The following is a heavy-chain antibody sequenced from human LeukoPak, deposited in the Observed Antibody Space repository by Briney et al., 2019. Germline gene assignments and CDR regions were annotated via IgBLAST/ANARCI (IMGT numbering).Heavy chain of an antibody. D-gene: IGHD3-10*01. CDR3: ARGGSGSS. CDR1: GFTFSTSW. CDR2: INQDEGHK. J-gene: IGHJ5*02. V-gene: IGHV3-7*04. Sequence: PGGSLRLSCEVSGFTFSTSWMSWVRQAPGQGLEWVANINQDEGHKDYVDSVRGRFTISRDNAKNSLFLLMSTLRAEDTAVYYCARGGSGSSWGQGTLVIVSS.